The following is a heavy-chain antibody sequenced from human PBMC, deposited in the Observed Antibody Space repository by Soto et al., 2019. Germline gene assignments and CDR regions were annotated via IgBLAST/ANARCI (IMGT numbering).Heavy chain of an antibody. CDR3: ARVAVGMVRGGTGGGRGYYFDY. D-gene: IGHD3-10*01. J-gene: IGHJ4*02. CDR1: GGSFSCYY. V-gene: IGHV4-34*01. Sequence: PSETLSLTCAVYGGSFSCYYWSWIRQPPGKGLEWIGEINHSGSTNYNPSLKSRVTISVDTSKNQFSLKLSSVTAADTAVYYCARVAVGMVRGGTGGGRGYYFDYWGQGTLVTVSS. CDR2: INHSGST.